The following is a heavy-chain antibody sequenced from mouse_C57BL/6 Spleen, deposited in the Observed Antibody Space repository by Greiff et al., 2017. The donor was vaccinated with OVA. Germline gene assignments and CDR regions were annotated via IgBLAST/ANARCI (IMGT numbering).Heavy chain of an antibody. V-gene: IGHV1-53*01. D-gene: IGHD2-4*01. Sequence: VQLQQPGTELVKPGASVKLSCKASGYTFTSYWMHWVKQRPGQGLEWIGNINPSNGGTNYNEKFKSKATLTVDKSSSTAYMQLSSLTSEDSAVYYCARSLYYDYTWFAYWGQGTLVTVSA. CDR1: GYTFTSYW. CDR2: INPSNGGT. J-gene: IGHJ3*01. CDR3: ARSLYYDYTWFAY.